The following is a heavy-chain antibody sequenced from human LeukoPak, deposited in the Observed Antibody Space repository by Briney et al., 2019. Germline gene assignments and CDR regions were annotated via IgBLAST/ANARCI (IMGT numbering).Heavy chain of an antibody. Sequence: GASVKVSCKTSGYTFTAFHIHWVRQAPGQGLEWMGWMNPDTGGTNSAQKFQGRVTMTRDTSIRTAYMELSRLTSDDTAVYYCARDTPGYSSEFDFWGQGTLATVSS. CDR1: GYTFTAFH. V-gene: IGHV1-2*02. CDR2: MNPDTGGT. D-gene: IGHD6-19*01. J-gene: IGHJ4*02. CDR3: ARDTPGYSSEFDF.